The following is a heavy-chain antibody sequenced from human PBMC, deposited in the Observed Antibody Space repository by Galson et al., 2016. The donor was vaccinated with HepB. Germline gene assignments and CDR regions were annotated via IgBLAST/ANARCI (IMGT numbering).Heavy chain of an antibody. D-gene: IGHD3-10*01. Sequence: SLRLSCAASGFNFEGYAMHWVRQAPGKGLEWVSGISWNSGAKGYADSVRGRFTISRDNAKNSLTLLMNGLRVEDTAVYYCARANWLDSYYYGLDLWGRGTTVTVSS. J-gene: IGHJ6*02. CDR3: ARANWLDSYYYGLDL. CDR2: ISWNSGAK. CDR1: GFNFEGYA. V-gene: IGHV3-9*01.